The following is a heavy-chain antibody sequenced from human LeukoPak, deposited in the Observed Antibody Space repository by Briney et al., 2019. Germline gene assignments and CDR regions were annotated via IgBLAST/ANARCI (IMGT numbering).Heavy chain of an antibody. CDR1: GGTFSSYA. CDR2: IIPIFGTA. J-gene: IGHJ6*02. CDR3: ARDSEVVVAATPGDYYYYGMDV. Sequence: SVKVSCKASGGTFSSYAISWVRQAPGQELEWMGGIIPIFGTANYAQKFQGRVTITADESTSTAYMELSSLRSEDTAVYYCARDSEVVVAATPGDYYYYGMDVWGQGTTVTVSS. D-gene: IGHD2-15*01. V-gene: IGHV1-69*13.